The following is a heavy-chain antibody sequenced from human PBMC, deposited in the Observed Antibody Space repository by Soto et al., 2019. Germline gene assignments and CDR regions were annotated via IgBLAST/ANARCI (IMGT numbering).Heavy chain of an antibody. D-gene: IGHD3-22*01. V-gene: IGHV3-33*01. CDR1: GFTFSSYG. CDR3: ARSPMIVVPDGGAFDI. CDR2: IWYDGSNK. Sequence: LGGSLRLSCAASGFTFSSYGMHWVRQAPGKGLEWVAVIWYDGSNKYYADSVKGRFTISRDNSKNTLYLQMNSLRAEDTAVYYCARSPMIVVPDGGAFDIWGQGTMVTVSS. J-gene: IGHJ3*02.